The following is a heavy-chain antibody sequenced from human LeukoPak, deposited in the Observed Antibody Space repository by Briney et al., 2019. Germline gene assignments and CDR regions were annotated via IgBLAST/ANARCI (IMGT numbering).Heavy chain of an antibody. Sequence: SETLSLPCAVYGGYFRGYYWSWIRQPPGKGLAWIGEINHSGSTNYNPSLKSRVTISVDASKNQFYLKLSSVTAADTAVYYCARATNDCSSTSCSLYYFDYWGQGTLVTVSS. J-gene: IGHJ4*02. CDR2: INHSGST. D-gene: IGHD2-2*01. CDR3: ARATNDCSSTSCSLYYFDY. V-gene: IGHV4-34*01. CDR1: GGYFRGYY.